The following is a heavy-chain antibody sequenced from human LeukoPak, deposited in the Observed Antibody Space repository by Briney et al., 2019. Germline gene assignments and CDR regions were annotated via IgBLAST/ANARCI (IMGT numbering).Heavy chain of an antibody. D-gene: IGHD5-24*01. J-gene: IGHJ4*02. V-gene: IGHV4-34*01. CDR3: ARRRLGYYFDY. CDR2: ISHSGST. CDR1: GGSFSDYY. Sequence: SETLSLTCTVYGGSFSDYYWNWIRQPPGKGLEWIGKISHSGSTNYNPSLKSRVTLSADTSKNQFSLTLNSVTAADTAVYYCARRRLGYYFDYWGQGTLVTVSS.